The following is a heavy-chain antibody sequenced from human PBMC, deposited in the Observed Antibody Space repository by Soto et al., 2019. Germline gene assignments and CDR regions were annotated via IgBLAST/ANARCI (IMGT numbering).Heavy chain of an antibody. Sequence: GGSLRLSCAASGFTFSSYSMNWVRQAPGKGLEWVAVISYDGSNKYYADSVKGRFTISRDNSKNTLYLQMNSLRAEDTAVYYCARDAKDIVVVPAAIADTRGSAFDIWGQGTIVTVSS. J-gene: IGHJ3*02. CDR3: ARDAKDIVVVPAAIADTRGSAFDI. CDR2: ISYDGSNK. D-gene: IGHD2-2*01. CDR1: GFTFSSYS. V-gene: IGHV3-30*03.